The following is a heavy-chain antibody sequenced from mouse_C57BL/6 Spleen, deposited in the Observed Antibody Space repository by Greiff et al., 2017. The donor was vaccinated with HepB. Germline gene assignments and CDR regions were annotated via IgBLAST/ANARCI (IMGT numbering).Heavy chain of an antibody. J-gene: IGHJ3*01. V-gene: IGHV5-2*01. CDR2: INSDGGST. Sequence: DVMLVESGGGLVQPGESLKLSCESNEYEFPSHDMSWVRKTPEKRLELVAAINSDGGSTYYPDTMERRFIISRDNTKKTLYLQMSSLRSEDTALYYCVRGHYGNSWFAYWGQGTLVTVSA. CDR3: VRGHYGNSWFAY. D-gene: IGHD2-1*01. CDR1: EYEFPSHD.